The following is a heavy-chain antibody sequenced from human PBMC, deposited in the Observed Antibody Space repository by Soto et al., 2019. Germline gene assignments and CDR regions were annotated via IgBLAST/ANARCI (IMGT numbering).Heavy chain of an antibody. CDR1: GFTFSSYG. CDR2: ISYDGSNK. CDR3: AKDTQYYYYMDV. J-gene: IGHJ6*03. Sequence: GGSLRLSCAASGFTFSSYGMHWVRQAPGKGLEWVTVISYDGSNKYYADSVKGRFTISRDNSKNTLYLQMNSLRAEDTAVYYCAKDTQYYYYMDVWGKGTTVTVSS. V-gene: IGHV3-30*18.